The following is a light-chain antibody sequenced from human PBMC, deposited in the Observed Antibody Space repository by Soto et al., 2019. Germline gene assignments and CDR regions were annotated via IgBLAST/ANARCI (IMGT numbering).Light chain of an antibody. Sequence: SVLNQPHSASGTPGQRVTISCSGSSSKIGSNTVNWYQQLPGTAPKLLIYSNNQRPSGVPDRFSGSKSGTSASLAISGLQSEDEADYYCAAWDDSLNGSWVFGGGTQLTVL. CDR1: SSKIGSNT. J-gene: IGLJ3*02. CDR2: SNN. V-gene: IGLV1-44*01. CDR3: AAWDDSLNGSWV.